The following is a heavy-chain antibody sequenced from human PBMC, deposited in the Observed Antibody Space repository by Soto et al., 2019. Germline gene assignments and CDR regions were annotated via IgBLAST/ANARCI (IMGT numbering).Heavy chain of an antibody. D-gene: IGHD3-16*01. Sequence: SETLSLTCTVSGGSISSSSYYWGWIRQPPGKGLEWIGSIYYSGSTYYNPSLKSRVTISVDTSKNQFSLKLSSVTAADTAVYYCARHPLSFRLVYFDYWGQGTLVTVSS. CDR3: ARHPLSFRLVYFDY. J-gene: IGHJ4*02. CDR2: IYYSGST. V-gene: IGHV4-39*01. CDR1: GGSISSSSYY.